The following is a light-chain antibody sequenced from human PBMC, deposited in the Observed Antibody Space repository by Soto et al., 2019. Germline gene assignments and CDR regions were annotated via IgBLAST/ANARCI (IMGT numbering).Light chain of an antibody. J-gene: IGKJ1*01. CDR3: QQSHSAPLT. V-gene: IGKV1-39*01. CDR1: QSINSY. Sequence: DIQMTQSPSSLSASVGDRVTITCRASQSINSYLNWYQQKPGRAPKPLIYAASSLQSGVPSRFSGSGSGTDFTLTISSLQPEDFTTYYCQQSHSAPLTFGQGTKVDIK. CDR2: AAS.